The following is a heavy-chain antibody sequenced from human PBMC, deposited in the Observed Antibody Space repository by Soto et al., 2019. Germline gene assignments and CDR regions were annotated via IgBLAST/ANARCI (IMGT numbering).Heavy chain of an antibody. CDR1: GFTFSGSA. J-gene: IGHJ3*02. Sequence: GGSLRLSCAASGFTFSGSAMHWVRQASGKGLEWVGRIRSKANSYATAYAASVKGRITISRDDSKNTAYLQMNSLKTEDTAVYYCTSPRAANDDAFDIWGQGTMVTVSS. CDR2: IRSKANSYAT. CDR3: TSPRAANDDAFDI. V-gene: IGHV3-73*01. D-gene: IGHD1-1*01.